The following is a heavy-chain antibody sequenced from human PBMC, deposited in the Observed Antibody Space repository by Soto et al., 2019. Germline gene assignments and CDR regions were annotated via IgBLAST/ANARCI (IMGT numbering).Heavy chain of an antibody. Sequence: QVQLVPSGDEVKKPGASVTVSCKASGYIFVNYGIAWVRQAPGQGLEWMGWISPYTGNTHSATQVQGRLTMTTDTSTSTDYMDLGSLTSDDTAVYYCVMVDNYVTPTTQDVWGQGTTVTVSS. V-gene: IGHV1-18*01. J-gene: IGHJ6*02. D-gene: IGHD3-16*01. CDR3: VMVDNYVTPTTQDV. CDR2: ISPYTGNT. CDR1: GYIFVNYG.